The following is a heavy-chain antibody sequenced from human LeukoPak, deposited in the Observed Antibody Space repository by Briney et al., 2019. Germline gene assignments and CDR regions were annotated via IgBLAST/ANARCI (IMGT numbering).Heavy chain of an antibody. CDR3: ARDLNSGTVTPTGG. Sequence: ASVKVSCKASGYTFTGYYMHWVRQAPGQGLEWMGWINPDSGGTNYAQKFQGRVTMTRDTSISTAYMELSRLRSDDTAVYYCARDLNSGTVTPTGGWGQGTLVTVSS. CDR1: GYTFTGYY. V-gene: IGHV1-2*02. J-gene: IGHJ4*02. D-gene: IGHD4-17*01. CDR2: INPDSGGT.